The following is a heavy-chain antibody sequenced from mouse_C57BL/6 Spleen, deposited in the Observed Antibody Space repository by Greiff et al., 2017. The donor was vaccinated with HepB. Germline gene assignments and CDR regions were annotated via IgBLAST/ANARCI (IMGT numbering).Heavy chain of an antibody. D-gene: IGHD1-1*01. Sequence: VQRVESGAELVRPGTSVKMSCKASGYTFTNYWIGWAKQRPGHGLEWIGDIYPGGGYTNYNEKFKGKATLTADKSSSTAYMQFSSLTSEDSAIYYCARSGITTVVATGFDYWGQGTTLTVSS. CDR2: IYPGGGYT. J-gene: IGHJ2*01. CDR1: GYTFTNYW. V-gene: IGHV1-63*01. CDR3: ARSGITTVVATGFDY.